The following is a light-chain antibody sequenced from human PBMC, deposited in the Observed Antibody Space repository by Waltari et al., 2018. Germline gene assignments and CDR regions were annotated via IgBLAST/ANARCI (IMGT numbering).Light chain of an antibody. CDR3: CSYRGNSTFV. V-gene: IGLV2-23*03. J-gene: IGLJ2*01. Sequence: QTALTQPASVSGSPGQSITISCAGATNNIWTYHLVSWYQQHHDKAPKLIIFEGVKRPSGVSNRFSGSKSGNTASLTISGLQTEDEADYYCCSYRGNSTFVFGGGTKLTVL. CDR2: EGV. CDR1: TNNIWTYHL.